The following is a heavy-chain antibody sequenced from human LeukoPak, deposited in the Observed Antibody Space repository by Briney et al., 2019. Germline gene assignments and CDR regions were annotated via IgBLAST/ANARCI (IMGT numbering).Heavy chain of an antibody. J-gene: IGHJ4*02. CDR3: AWLGSLDDLASSFSL. Sequence: GGSLRLSCVGSGFTFSVACTSCVRPAPGKGLGWVGRIKSKGGGETTDYAAHVKGRFIIARDDSRNTIFLQMTSLTAEDTATYYCAWLGSLDDLASSFSLWGQGTRVTVSS. V-gene: IGHV3-15*01. CDR1: GFTFSVAC. CDR2: IKSKGGGETT. D-gene: IGHD3-3*01.